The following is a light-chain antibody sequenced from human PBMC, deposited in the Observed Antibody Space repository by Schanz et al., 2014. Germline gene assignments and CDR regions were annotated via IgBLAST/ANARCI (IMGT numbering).Light chain of an antibody. CDR2: DVS. CDR3: SSYTTNIPRV. V-gene: IGLV2-14*03. Sequence: QSALTQPASVSGSPGQSITISCTGTSSDVGTYNYVSWYQHHPGKAPKLMIYDVSDRPSGVPDRFSGSKSGNTASLTISGLQAEDEADYYCSSYTTNIPRVFGGGTKLTVL. CDR1: SSDVGTYNY. J-gene: IGLJ3*02.